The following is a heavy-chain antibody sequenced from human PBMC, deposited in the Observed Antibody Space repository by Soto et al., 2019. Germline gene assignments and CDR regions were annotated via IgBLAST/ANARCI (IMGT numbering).Heavy chain of an antibody. CDR1: GFTFGSYG. V-gene: IGHV3-33*01. D-gene: IGHD3-16*02. Sequence: QMKLVESGGGVVQPGRSLRLSCAASGFTFGSYGMHWVRQAPGKGLEWVTLIWSDGNNKYYGDSVKGRFTISRDNSKNTLYLQMNSLRAEDTAVYYCARDLYRGRYQIYGMDVWGPGTTVTVSS. J-gene: IGHJ6*02. CDR2: IWSDGNNK. CDR3: ARDLYRGRYQIYGMDV.